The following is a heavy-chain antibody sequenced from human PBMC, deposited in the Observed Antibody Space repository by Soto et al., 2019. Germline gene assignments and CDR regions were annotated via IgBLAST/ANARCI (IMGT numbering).Heavy chain of an antibody. J-gene: IGHJ4*02. V-gene: IGHV4-31*03. Sequence: SETLSLTCTVSGGSISSGGYYWSWIRRHPGKGLEWIGYIYYSGSTYYNPSLKSRVTISVDTSKNQFSLKLSSVTAADTAVYYCARRGDFWSGYYGYWGQGTLVTVSS. D-gene: IGHD3-3*01. CDR3: ARRGDFWSGYYGY. CDR2: IYYSGST. CDR1: GGSISSGGYY.